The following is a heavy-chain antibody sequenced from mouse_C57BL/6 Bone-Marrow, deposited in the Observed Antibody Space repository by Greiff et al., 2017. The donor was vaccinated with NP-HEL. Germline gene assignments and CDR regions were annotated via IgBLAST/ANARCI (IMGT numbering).Heavy chain of an antibody. CDR2: INPGSGGT. J-gene: IGHJ2*01. D-gene: IGHD2-4*01. CDR1: GYAFTNYL. CDR3: AIQGYDYDGGTLYNFDS. Sequence: VKLQQSGAELVRPGTSVKVSCKASGYAFTNYLIEWVKQRPGQGLEWIGVINPGSGGTNYNEKFKGKATLTADKSSSTAYMQLSSLTSEDSAVYFCAIQGYDYDGGTLYNFDSWGQGTTLTVSS. V-gene: IGHV1-54*01.